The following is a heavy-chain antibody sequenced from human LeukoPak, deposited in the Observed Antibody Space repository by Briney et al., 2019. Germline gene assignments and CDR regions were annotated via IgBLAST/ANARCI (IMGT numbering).Heavy chain of an antibody. CDR2: IYYSGST. Sequence: SETLSLTCTVSGGSISSYYWSWIRQPPGKGLEWIGYIYYSGSTNYNPSLKSRVTISVDTSKNQFSLKLSSVTAADTAVYYCARSGVEMATSCFDYWGQGTLVTVSS. CDR3: ARSGVEMATSCFDY. D-gene: IGHD5-24*01. J-gene: IGHJ4*02. V-gene: IGHV4-59*01. CDR1: GGSISSYY.